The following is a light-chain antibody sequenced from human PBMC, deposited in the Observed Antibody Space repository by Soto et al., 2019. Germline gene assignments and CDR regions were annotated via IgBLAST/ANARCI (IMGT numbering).Light chain of an antibody. CDR2: DVS. V-gene: IGLV2-11*01. Sequence: QSVLTQPRSVSGSPGQSVTISCTGTSSDVGGYNYVSWYQQHPGKAPKLMIYDVSERPSGVPDRFSGSKSANTASLTISGLQAADEADYYCNSYAGGLVLFGGGTKLTVL. CDR1: SSDVGGYNY. J-gene: IGLJ2*01. CDR3: NSYAGGLVL.